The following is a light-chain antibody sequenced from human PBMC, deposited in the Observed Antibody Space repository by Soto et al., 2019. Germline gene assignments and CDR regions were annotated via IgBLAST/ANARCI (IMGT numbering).Light chain of an antibody. J-gene: IGKJ1*01. CDR2: GAS. CDR1: QSVSNNY. Sequence: EIVLSLSPGRLSLSQGERANLSCRASQSVSNNYLAWYQQKPGQAPRLLIYGASNRATGIPDRFSGSGSGTDFALTFSRLEPDDFAVYCCQQYGSSGTFGQGTKVDIK. V-gene: IGKV3-20*01. CDR3: QQYGSSGT.